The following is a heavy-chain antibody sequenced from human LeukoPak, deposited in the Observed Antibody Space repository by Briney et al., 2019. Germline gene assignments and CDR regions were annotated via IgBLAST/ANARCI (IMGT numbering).Heavy chain of an antibody. CDR1: GFIFSSYG. D-gene: IGHD6-13*01. CDR3: ARERVAAAGRVIDY. V-gene: IGHV3-33*01. Sequence: GGSLRLSCAASGFIFSSYGMHWVRQAPGKGLEWVAVIWYDGSNKYYADSVKGRFTISRDNSKNTLYLQMNSLRAEDTAVYYCARERVAAAGRVIDYWGQGTLVTVSS. CDR2: IWYDGSNK. J-gene: IGHJ4*02.